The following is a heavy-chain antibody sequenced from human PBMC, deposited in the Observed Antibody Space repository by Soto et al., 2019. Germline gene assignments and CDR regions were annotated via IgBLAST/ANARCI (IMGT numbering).Heavy chain of an antibody. CDR1: GVSISSGHYP. V-gene: IGHV4-30-2*01. CDR3: ARLVGVALSP. Sequence: TLSLTCAVSGVSISSGHYPWTWIRQPPGKGLEWIGYIYPGGKTYYSSSLKSRVTIALDTSKSLVSLRLTSVTAADTAVYFCARLVGVALSPWGQGTLVTVYS. CDR2: IYPGGKT. J-gene: IGHJ4*02. D-gene: IGHD2-15*01.